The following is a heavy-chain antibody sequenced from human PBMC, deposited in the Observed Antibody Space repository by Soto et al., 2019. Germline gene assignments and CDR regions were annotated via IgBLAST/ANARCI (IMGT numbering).Heavy chain of an antibody. CDR2: IGYDGSNK. Sequence: GGPLRHSCAVSGFPFSSHGMNLVRPAPGKGLERVAVIGYDGSNKYYADSVKGRFTISRDNSKNTLYLQMNSLRAEDTAVYYCARGPTTGSRTVTAHEDDAFDIWGQGTMVTVSS. V-gene: IGHV3-33*01. CDR3: ARGPTTGSRTVTAHEDDAFDI. D-gene: IGHD4-17*01. J-gene: IGHJ3*02. CDR1: GFPFSSHG.